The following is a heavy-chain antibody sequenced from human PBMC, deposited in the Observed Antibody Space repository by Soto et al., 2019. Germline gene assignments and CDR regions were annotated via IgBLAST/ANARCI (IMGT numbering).Heavy chain of an antibody. CDR1: GYSLASYW. CDR3: ARTRSFTLGFYYDGMDV. CDR2: IYPGDSDT. D-gene: IGHD6-6*01. Sequence: PGESLKISCQGSGYSLASYWIGWVRQMPGQDLEWMGIIYPGDSDTRYSPSFQGQVTISADKSPRTAYLQWTSLKASDTALYYCARTRSFTLGFYYDGMDVWGQGTTVTVSS. V-gene: IGHV5-51*01. J-gene: IGHJ6*02.